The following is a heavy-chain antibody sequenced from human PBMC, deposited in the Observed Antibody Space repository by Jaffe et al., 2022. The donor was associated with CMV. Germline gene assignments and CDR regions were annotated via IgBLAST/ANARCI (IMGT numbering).Heavy chain of an antibody. CDR1: GFTFNKYW. Sequence: EVQLVESGGGLVQPGGSLRLSCAASGFTFNKYWMHWVRQAPGEGLVWVSRISTDGSSTSFADSVQGRFAISRDNSKNTLFLQMNSLRAEDTAVYYCARVYDFWTGYYDYWGQGALVTVSS. J-gene: IGHJ4*02. V-gene: IGHV3-74*01. CDR3: ARVYDFWTGYYDY. CDR2: ISTDGSST. D-gene: IGHD3-3*01.